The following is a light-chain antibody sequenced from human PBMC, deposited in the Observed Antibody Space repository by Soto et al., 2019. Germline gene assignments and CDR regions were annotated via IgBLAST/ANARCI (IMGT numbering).Light chain of an antibody. V-gene: IGKV1-5*03. Sequence: DIQMTQSPSTLSVSVGDRVTITCRASQSISSWLAWYQQRPGKAPRLLIYKASTLESGVPSNFSGSGSGTEFTLTISSLQPDDFALYYCQQYNSFPITFGQGTRLEIK. CDR3: QQYNSFPIT. J-gene: IGKJ5*01. CDR1: QSISSW. CDR2: KAS.